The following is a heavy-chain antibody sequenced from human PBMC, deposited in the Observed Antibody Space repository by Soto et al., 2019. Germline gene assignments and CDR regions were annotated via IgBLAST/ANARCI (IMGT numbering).Heavy chain of an antibody. D-gene: IGHD3-10*01. CDR2: IKSKTDGGTT. Sequence: GGSLRLSCAASGFTFSNAWMNWVRQAPGKGLEWVGRIKSKTDGGTTDYAAPVKGRFTISRDDSKNTLYLQMNSLKTEDTAVYYRTTAAERQPYTMRLAGEYYYYYYGMDVWGQGTTVTVSS. CDR3: TTAAERQPYTMRLAGEYYYYYYGMDV. CDR1: GFTFSNAW. V-gene: IGHV3-15*07. J-gene: IGHJ6*02.